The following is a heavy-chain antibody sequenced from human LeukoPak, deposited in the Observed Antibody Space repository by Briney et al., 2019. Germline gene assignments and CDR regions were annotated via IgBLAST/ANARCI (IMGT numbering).Heavy chain of an antibody. CDR3: ARGGHSYGLVPLDY. CDR2: ISYDGSNK. Sequence: GGSLRLSCAASGFTFSSYAMHWVRQAPGKGLEWVAVISYDGSNKYYADSVKGRFTISRDNSKNTLYLQMNSLRAEDTAVYYCARGGHSYGLVPLDYWGQGTLVTVSS. CDR1: GFTFSSYA. D-gene: IGHD5-18*01. V-gene: IGHV3-30-3*01. J-gene: IGHJ4*02.